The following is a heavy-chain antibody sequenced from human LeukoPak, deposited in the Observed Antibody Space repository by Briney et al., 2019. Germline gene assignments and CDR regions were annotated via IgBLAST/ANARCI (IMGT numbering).Heavy chain of an antibody. CDR2: INPHSGGT. J-gene: IGHJ4*02. V-gene: IGHV1-2*02. D-gene: IGHD3-3*01. CDR3: ARGGGTSGPELDY. Sequence: ASVKVSCKASGYTFTDYYIHWVRQAPGQGLEWMGWINPHSGGTDNAQNFQGRVTMTRDMSINTAYMELTRMTSDDTAVYFCARGGGTSGPELDYWGQGTLVTVSS. CDR1: GYTFTDYY.